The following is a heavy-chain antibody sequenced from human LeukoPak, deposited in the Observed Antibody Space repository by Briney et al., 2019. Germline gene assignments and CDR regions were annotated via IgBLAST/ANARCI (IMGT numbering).Heavy chain of an antibody. CDR1: GGSISGYY. D-gene: IGHD3-16*02. CDR3: ARSYYDYVWGSYLFDY. J-gene: IGHJ4*02. CDR2: IYYSGST. V-gene: IGHV4-59*01. Sequence: SETLSLTCTVSGGSISGYYWSWTRQPPGKGLEWIGYIYYSGSTNYNPSLKSRVTISVDTSKNQFSLKLSSVTAADTAVYYCARSYYDYVWGSYLFDYWGQGTLVTVSS.